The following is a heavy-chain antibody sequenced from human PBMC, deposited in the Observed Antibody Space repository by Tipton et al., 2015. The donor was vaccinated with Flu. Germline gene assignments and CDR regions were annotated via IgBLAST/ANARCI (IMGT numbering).Heavy chain of an antibody. Sequence: LRLSCTVSGGSISSGSYYWSWIRQHPGKGLEWIGYIYYSGSTYYNPSLKSRVTISVDTSKNQFSLKLSSVTAADTAVYYCARGAYDFWSGYPTHYFDYWGQGTLVTVSS. CDR1: GGSISSGSYY. D-gene: IGHD3-3*01. CDR2: IYYSGST. CDR3: ARGAYDFWSGYPTHYFDY. V-gene: IGHV4-31*02. J-gene: IGHJ4*02.